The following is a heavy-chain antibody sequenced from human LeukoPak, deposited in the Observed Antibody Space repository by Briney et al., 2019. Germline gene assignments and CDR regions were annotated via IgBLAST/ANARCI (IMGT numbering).Heavy chain of an antibody. CDR1: GFTFSNTW. J-gene: IGHJ4*02. Sequence: GGSLRLSCAASGFTFSNTWMSWVRQAPGKGLEWVANIKQDGSEKYYVDSVKGRFTISRDNAKNSLYLQMNSLRAEDTAVYYCARVTYYDFWSGYYKSFDYWGQGTLVTVSS. V-gene: IGHV3-7*01. CDR3: ARVTYYDFWSGYYKSFDY. D-gene: IGHD3-3*01. CDR2: IKQDGSEK.